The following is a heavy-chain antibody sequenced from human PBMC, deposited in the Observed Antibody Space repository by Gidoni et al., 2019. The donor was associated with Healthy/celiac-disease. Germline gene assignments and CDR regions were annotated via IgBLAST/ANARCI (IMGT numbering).Heavy chain of an antibody. CDR3: AKDRRSVVVVPTPLDY. J-gene: IGHJ4*02. Sequence: QVQLVESGGGVVQPGRSLRLSCAASGFTFSSYGMHGVRQAPGKGLEWVAVISYDGSNKYYADSVKGRFTISRDNSKNTLYLQMNSLRAEDTAVYYCAKDRRSVVVVPTPLDYWGQGTLVTVSS. CDR1: GFTFSSYG. CDR2: ISYDGSNK. D-gene: IGHD2-2*01. V-gene: IGHV3-30*18.